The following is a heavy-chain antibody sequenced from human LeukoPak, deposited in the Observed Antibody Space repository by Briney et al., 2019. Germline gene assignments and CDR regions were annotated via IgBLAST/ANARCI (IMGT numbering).Heavy chain of an antibody. CDR1: GFTFSRFG. J-gene: IGHJ4*02. CDR2: ISRDGTNK. Sequence: PGRSLRLSCAASGFTFSRFGMHLVPQAPGKGLEWVAVISRDGTNKYYADSVKGRFTISRDNSKDTLYLEMSSLSAEDTAVYTCATKLERLASSAYSGQGTLVTVSS. V-gene: IGHV3-30*03. D-gene: IGHD5-24*01. CDR3: ATKLERLASSAY.